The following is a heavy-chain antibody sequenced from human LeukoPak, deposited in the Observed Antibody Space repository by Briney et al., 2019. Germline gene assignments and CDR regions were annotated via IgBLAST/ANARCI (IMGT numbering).Heavy chain of an antibody. CDR2: ISGSGGGT. Sequence: GGSLRLSCAASGFTFSSYAMSWVRQAPGKGLEWVSAISGSGGGTYYADSVKGRFTISRDNSKNTLYLQMNSLRAEDTAVYYCAKGLGYCSGGSCYKGHYYYYGMDVWGQGTTVTVSS. D-gene: IGHD2-15*01. J-gene: IGHJ6*02. CDR3: AKGLGYCSGGSCYKGHYYYYGMDV. CDR1: GFTFSSYA. V-gene: IGHV3-23*01.